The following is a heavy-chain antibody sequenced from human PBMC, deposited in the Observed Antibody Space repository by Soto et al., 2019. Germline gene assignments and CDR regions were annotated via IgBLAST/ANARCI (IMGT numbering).Heavy chain of an antibody. J-gene: IGHJ4*02. Sequence: QVQLVQSGAEVKKPGASVKVSCKASGYTFTSYGISWVRQAPGQGLEWMGWISAYNGNTNYAQKLQGRVTMTTDTYTSTAYMELSSLRSDDTDVYYCARVREARHIVVVIRPPATFDYWGQGTLVTVSS. CDR2: ISAYNGNT. CDR3: ARVREARHIVVVIRPPATFDY. V-gene: IGHV1-18*01. D-gene: IGHD2-21*01. CDR1: GYTFTSYG.